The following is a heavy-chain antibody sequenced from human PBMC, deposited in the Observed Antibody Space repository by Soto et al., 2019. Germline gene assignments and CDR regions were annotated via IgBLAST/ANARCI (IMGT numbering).Heavy chain of an antibody. CDR3: ARDLAAPDPSFDY. Sequence: EVQLVESGGGLVQPGGSLRLSCAASGFTLSSYWMSWVRQAPGKGLEWVANIKQDGSEKYYVDSVKGRFTISRDNAKNSLYLQMNSLRAEDTAVYYCARDLAAPDPSFDYWGQGTLVTVSS. D-gene: IGHD6-6*01. CDR2: IKQDGSEK. J-gene: IGHJ4*02. V-gene: IGHV3-7*03. CDR1: GFTLSSYW.